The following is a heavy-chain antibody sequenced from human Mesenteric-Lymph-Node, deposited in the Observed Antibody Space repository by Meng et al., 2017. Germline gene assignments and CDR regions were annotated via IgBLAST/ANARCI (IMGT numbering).Heavy chain of an antibody. J-gene: IGHJ5*02. Sequence: EPGPGRVHPSQPLSSPCTFSGVSMGSGDYFWNWIRHPPGKGLEWIGYIYYSGNTYYNPSLKSRVTISIDTSKNQFSLKLSSVTAADTAVYYCARAEYYNWFDPWGQGTLVTVSS. CDR2: IYYSGNT. CDR1: GVSMGSGDYF. V-gene: IGHV4-30-4*01. CDR3: ARAEYYNWFDP. D-gene: IGHD1-14*01.